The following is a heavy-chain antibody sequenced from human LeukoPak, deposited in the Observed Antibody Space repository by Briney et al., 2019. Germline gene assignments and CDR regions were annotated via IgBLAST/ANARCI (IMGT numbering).Heavy chain of an antibody. CDR3: ARDRGGRWLQSPHIDY. CDR1: GGSISSGDYY. Sequence: KASETLSLTCTVSGGSISSGDYYWSWIRQPPGKGLEWIGYIYYSGSTYYNPSLKSRVTISVDTSKNQFSLKLSSVTAADTAVYYCARDRGGRWLQSPHIDYWGQGTLVTVSS. D-gene: IGHD5-24*01. V-gene: IGHV4-30-4*01. J-gene: IGHJ4*02. CDR2: IYYSGST.